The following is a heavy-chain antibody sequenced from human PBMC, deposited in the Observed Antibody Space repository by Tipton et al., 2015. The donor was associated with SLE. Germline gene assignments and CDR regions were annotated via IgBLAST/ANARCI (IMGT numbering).Heavy chain of an antibody. Sequence: GLVKPSETLSLTCTVSGAPISSSYWWSWVRQAPGKGLEWIGEIYHLGSTNYNPSLRSRVTMSVDKSKNQFSLRLSSVTAADTAVYYCARTNGLSRFEYWGQGTLVTVSS. J-gene: IGHJ4*02. CDR3: ARTNGLSRFEY. D-gene: IGHD2-8*01. CDR1: GAPISSSYW. CDR2: IYHLGST. V-gene: IGHV4-4*02.